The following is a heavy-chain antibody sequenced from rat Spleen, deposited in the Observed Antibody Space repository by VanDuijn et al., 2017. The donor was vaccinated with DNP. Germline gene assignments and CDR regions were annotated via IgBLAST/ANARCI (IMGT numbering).Heavy chain of an antibody. V-gene: IGHV5-7*01. CDR1: GFIFSDYN. CDR2: ITYDGRST. Sequence: EVQLVDSGGGLVQPGGSLKVSCAASGFIFSDYNMAWVRQAPKKGLEWVATITYDGRSTYYRDSVKGRFTISRDNAEGTLYLQMASLRSEDTATYFCATHDWQGWGQGVMVTVSS. CDR3: ATHDWQG. D-gene: IGHD1-7*01. J-gene: IGHJ2*01.